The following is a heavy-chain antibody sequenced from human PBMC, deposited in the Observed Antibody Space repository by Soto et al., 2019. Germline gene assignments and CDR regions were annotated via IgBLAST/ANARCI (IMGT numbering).Heavy chain of an antibody. J-gene: IGHJ5*02. Sequence: QVQLQESGPGLVKPSETLSLTCTVSGVSISSYYWSWIRQPPGKGLEWIGYIYYSGSTNYNPSLKRRVTISVDTSKNQFSLKLRSVTATDTAVYYCARDQSDLGWFDPWCQGTLVTVSS. CDR2: IYYSGST. CDR3: ARDQSDLGWFDP. CDR1: GVSISSYY. V-gene: IGHV4-59*01.